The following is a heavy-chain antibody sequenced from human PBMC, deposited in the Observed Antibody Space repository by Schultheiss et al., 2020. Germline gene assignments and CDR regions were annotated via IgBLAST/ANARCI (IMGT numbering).Heavy chain of an antibody. V-gene: IGHV1-69*13. CDR2: IIPIFGTA. D-gene: IGHD1-26*01. CDR3: ARGGVGSYYDYYYYGMDV. CDR1: GGTFSSYA. J-gene: IGHJ6*02. Sequence: SVKVSCKASGGTFSSYAISWVRQAPGQGLEWMGGIIPIFGTANYAQKFQGRVTITADESTSTAYMELSSLRSEDTAVYYCARGGVGSYYDYYYYGMDVWGQGTTVTVS.